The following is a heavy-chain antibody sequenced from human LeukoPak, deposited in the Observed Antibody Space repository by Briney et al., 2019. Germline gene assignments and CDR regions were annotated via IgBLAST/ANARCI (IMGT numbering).Heavy chain of an antibody. Sequence: GASLKSSCKASGGTFSSDAISWGRQAPGQGLEWMGGIIPLFGTAHYAQKCQGRVTITADKSTSTAYMELGSLRSEDTAVYYCAREVVAHCSSTSCHHPFDYWGEGTLVTVSS. V-gene: IGHV1-69*06. D-gene: IGHD2-2*01. CDR3: AREVVAHCSSTSCHHPFDY. J-gene: IGHJ4*02. CDR1: GGTFSSDA. CDR2: IIPLFGTA.